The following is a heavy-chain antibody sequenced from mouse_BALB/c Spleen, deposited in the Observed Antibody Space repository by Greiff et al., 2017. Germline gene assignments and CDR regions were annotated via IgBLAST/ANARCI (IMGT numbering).Heavy chain of an antibody. J-gene: IGHJ4*01. D-gene: IGHD1-2*01. CDR2: INPSSGYT. V-gene: IGHV1-4*02. CDR1: GYTFTSYT. CDR3: ARRGYGYLYAMDY. Sequence: QVQLQQPAAELARPGASVKMSCKASGYTFTSYTMHWVKQRPGQGLEWIGYINPSSGYTEYNQKFKDKTTLTADKSSSTAYMQLSSLTSEDSAVYYCARRGYGYLYAMDYWGQGTSVTVSS.